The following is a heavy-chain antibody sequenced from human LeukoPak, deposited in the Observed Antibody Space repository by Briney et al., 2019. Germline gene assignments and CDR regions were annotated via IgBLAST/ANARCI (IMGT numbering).Heavy chain of an antibody. V-gene: IGHV1-3*01. D-gene: IGHD1-7*01. Sequence: ASVKVSCRASGYTFTTYAMHWVRQAPGQRLEWMGWINVDNGDRQYSQKLQDRVSLTSDTAASTAYMELSSLRSKDTGVYYCARNTMGTTIFDYWGQGTLVTVSS. CDR2: INVDNGDR. CDR1: GYTFTTYA. J-gene: IGHJ4*02. CDR3: ARNTMGTTIFDY.